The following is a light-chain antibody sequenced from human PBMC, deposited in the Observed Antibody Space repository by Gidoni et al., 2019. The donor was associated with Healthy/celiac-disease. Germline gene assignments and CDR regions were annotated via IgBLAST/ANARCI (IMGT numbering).Light chain of an antibody. CDR1: NIGSKS. Sequence: SSVLTQPPPVSVAPGQTARITCGGNNIGSKSVHWYQQKPGQAPVLVVYYDSDRPSGIPERFSGSNSGNTATLTISRVEAGDEADYYCQVWDSSSDHPVVFGGGTKLTVL. J-gene: IGLJ2*01. V-gene: IGLV3-21*02. CDR2: YDS. CDR3: QVWDSSSDHPVV.